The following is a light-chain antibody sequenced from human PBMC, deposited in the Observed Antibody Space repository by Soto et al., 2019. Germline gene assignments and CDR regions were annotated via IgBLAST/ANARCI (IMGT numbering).Light chain of an antibody. J-gene: IGLJ1*01. Sequence: QSWLTQPGSVSGSPGLSLTISCTGTSSDIGSYDLVSWYQQHPGTAPKLIIYEVTKRPSGVSTRFSGSKSGNTASLTISGLQAVDEADYYCCSFADFTYVFGTGTKSPS. CDR1: SSDIGSYDL. CDR2: EVT. CDR3: CSFADFTYV. V-gene: IGLV2-23*02.